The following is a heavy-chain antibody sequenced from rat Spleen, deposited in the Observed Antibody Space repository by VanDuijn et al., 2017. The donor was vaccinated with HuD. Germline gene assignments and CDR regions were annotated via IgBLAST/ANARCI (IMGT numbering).Heavy chain of an antibody. J-gene: IGHJ4*01. Sequence: EVQLVESGGGLVQPGRSMKLSCVASGFTFSNYYMAWVRQAPTKGLEWVASITTGGGNTYYRHSVRGRFTISRDDAKSSLYLQMNSLTSEDTATYYCARHEITSYVMDAWGQGASVTVSS. V-gene: IGHV5-25*01. CDR3: ARHEITSYVMDA. CDR2: ITTGGGNT. CDR1: GFTFSNYY. D-gene: IGHD1-10*01.